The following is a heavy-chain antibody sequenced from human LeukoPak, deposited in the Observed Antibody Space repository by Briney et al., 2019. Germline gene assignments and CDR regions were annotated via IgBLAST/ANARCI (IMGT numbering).Heavy chain of an antibody. Sequence: GESLKISSKGSGYSFTSYWIGWVRQMPGKGLEWMGIIYPGDSDTRYSPSFQGQVTISADKSISTAYLQWSSLKASDTAMYYCARQFDYNDYVWGSYRSRGYFDYWGQGTLVTVSS. CDR1: GYSFTSYW. D-gene: IGHD3-16*02. J-gene: IGHJ4*02. CDR3: ARQFDYNDYVWGSYRSRGYFDY. CDR2: IYPGDSDT. V-gene: IGHV5-51*01.